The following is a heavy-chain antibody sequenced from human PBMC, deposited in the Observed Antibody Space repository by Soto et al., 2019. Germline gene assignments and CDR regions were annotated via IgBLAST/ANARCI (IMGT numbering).Heavy chain of an antibody. V-gene: IGHV4-34*01. J-gene: IGHJ6*03. CDR2: INHSGST. CDR1: GGSFSGYY. D-gene: IGHD2-15*01. Sequence: SETLSLTCAVYGGSFSGYYWSWIRQPPGKGLEWIGEINHSGSTNYNPSLKSRVTISVDTSKNQFSLKLSSVTAADTAVYYCAAGYCSGGSCYYYYYMDVWGKGTTVTVSS. CDR3: AAGYCSGGSCYYYYYMDV.